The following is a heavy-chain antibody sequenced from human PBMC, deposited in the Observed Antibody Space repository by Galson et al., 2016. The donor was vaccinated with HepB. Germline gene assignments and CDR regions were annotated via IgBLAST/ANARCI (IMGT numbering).Heavy chain of an antibody. CDR2: ISGSGAST. CDR1: GFTFSSYA. J-gene: IGHJ4*02. Sequence: SLRLSCAASGFTFSSYAMSWVRQAPGKGLEWVSAISGSGASTYYADSVKGRFTISRENSKNTRYLQMNSLRAEDTAVYYCAKYIDSSAYNLIIDYWGQGTLVTVSS. V-gene: IGHV3-23*01. CDR3: AKYIDSSAYNLIIDY. D-gene: IGHD3-22*01.